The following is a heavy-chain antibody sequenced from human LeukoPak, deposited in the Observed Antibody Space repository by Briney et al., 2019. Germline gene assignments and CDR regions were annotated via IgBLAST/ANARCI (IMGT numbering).Heavy chain of an antibody. V-gene: IGHV3-23*01. J-gene: IGHJ4*02. CDR3: AKHGYFDWLFWDY. Sequence: GGSLRLSCAASGLTFSSYAMSWVRQAPGKGLEWVSAISGSGGSTYYADSVKGRFTISRDNSKNTLYLQMNSLRAEDTAVYYCAKHGYFDWLFWDYWGQGTLVTVSS. CDR1: GLTFSSYA. D-gene: IGHD3-9*01. CDR2: ISGSGGST.